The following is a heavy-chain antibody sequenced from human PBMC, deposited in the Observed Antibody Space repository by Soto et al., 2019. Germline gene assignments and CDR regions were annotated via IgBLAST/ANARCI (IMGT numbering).Heavy chain of an antibody. Sequence: VQLVESGGGLVQPGGSLRLSCAASGFTFSSYAMHWVRQAPGKGLEWVAVISYDGSNKYYADSVKGRFTISRDNSKNTLYLQMNSLRAEDTAVYYCARVMCCYYYYGMDVWGQGTTVTVSS. CDR3: ARVMCCYYYYGMDV. CDR1: GFTFSSYA. D-gene: IGHD3-10*02. V-gene: IGHV3-30-3*01. CDR2: ISYDGSNK. J-gene: IGHJ6*02.